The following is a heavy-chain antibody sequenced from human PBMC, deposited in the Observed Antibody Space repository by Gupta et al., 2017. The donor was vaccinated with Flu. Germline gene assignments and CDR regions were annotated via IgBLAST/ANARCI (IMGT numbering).Heavy chain of an antibody. Sequence: SGYYWNWIGQPPGKGLEWIGEINHSGNTYYNASHKSRVTISVDTPKNQFSLNLRSVTAADTAVYYCARGRQVGLADGDFDIWGEGTMVTVSS. D-gene: IGHD1-26*01. CDR2: INHSGNT. CDR3: ARGRQVGLADGDFDI. V-gene: IGHV4-34*01. CDR1: SGYY. J-gene: IGHJ3*02.